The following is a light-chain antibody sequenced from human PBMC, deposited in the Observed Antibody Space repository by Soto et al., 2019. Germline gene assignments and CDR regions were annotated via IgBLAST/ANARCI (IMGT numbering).Light chain of an antibody. J-gene: IGKJ5*01. CDR2: GAS. CDR3: QQYNNWPPIT. CDR1: RSVNSH. Sequence: MMMTQSPATLSVSPGERVALSCRTSRSVNSHVARYQQKPGQAPRLLLYGASTRATGIPARFSGSGSGTEFTLTISSLQSEDFAVYYCQQYNNWPPITFGQGTRLEIK. V-gene: IGKV3-15*01.